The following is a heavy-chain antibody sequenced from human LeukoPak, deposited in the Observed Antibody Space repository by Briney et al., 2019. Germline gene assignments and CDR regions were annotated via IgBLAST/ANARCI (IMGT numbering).Heavy chain of an antibody. V-gene: IGHV7-4-1*02. J-gene: IGHJ3*02. Sequence: ASVKVSCKASGYTFTSYAMNWVRQAPGQGLEWMGWINTNTGNPTYAQGFTGRFVFSLDTSVSTAYLQISSLKAEDTAVYYCARDGQSDYGSGSYYNVLRGHLDIWGQGTMVTVSS. CDR1: GYTFTSYA. CDR3: ARDGQSDYGSGSYYNVLRGHLDI. CDR2: INTNTGNP. D-gene: IGHD3-10*01.